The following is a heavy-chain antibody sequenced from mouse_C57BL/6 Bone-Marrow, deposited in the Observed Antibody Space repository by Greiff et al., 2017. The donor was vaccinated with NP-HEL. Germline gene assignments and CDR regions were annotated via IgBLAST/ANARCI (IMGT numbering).Heavy chain of an antibody. J-gene: IGHJ4*01. CDR3: TTGCITSVYAMDY. CDR1: GFNIKDVY. Sequence: VQLQQSGAELVRPGAFVKFFLTAFGFNIKDVYMHRVKQRPEQGLEWVGWIYSEHGDTEFACKFQGQATITADTSSNTAYLRLSSLSSEDTAVYYCTTGCITSVYAMDYWGKGTSVTVSS. V-gene: IGHV14-4*01. D-gene: IGHD1-1*01. CDR2: IYSEHGDT.